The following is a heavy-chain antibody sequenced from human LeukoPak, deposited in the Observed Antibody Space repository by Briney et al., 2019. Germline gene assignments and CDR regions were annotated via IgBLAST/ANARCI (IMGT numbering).Heavy chain of an antibody. J-gene: IGHJ4*02. CDR1: RYTFTGYY. Sequence: ASVKVSCKPSRYTFTGYYMHWVRQAPGQGREGMGWINPNSGGTNYAQKFQGRVTMPRDTSLSTAYMELSRPRSDDTAVYYCARDAGLRLSFDYWGQGTLVTVSS. V-gene: IGHV1-2*02. D-gene: IGHD4-17*01. CDR3: ARDAGLRLSFDY. CDR2: INPNSGGT.